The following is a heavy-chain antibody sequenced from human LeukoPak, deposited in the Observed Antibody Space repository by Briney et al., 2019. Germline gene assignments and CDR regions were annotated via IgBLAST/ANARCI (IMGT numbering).Heavy chain of an antibody. D-gene: IGHD2-2*03. CDR3: ARVDDFTYDF. Sequence: GGSLRLSCAASGFSFSSYGMSWVRQAPGKGLEYVSAITNDGGTTFYANSVKGRFTISRDNSKNTLFLQMGSLRPEDMAVYYCARVDDFTYDFWGQGTLVTVSS. V-gene: IGHV3-64*01. CDR1: GFSFSSYG. J-gene: IGHJ4*02. CDR2: ITNDGGTT.